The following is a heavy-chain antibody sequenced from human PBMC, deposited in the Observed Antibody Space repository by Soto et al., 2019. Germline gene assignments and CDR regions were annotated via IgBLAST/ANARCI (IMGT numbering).Heavy chain of an antibody. CDR3: ARKGDTYYDAMYV. J-gene: IGHJ6*01. CDR1: GFSLSNSKMG. V-gene: IGHV2-26*01. D-gene: IGHD1-26*01. Sequence: QVTLKESGPVLVRPTETLTLTCAVSGFSLSNSKMGVSWIRQPPGKALEWLAHIFSNDEESYSTSLKSRLTISKDPSKSQVVLTMTDIDPADTATYYCARKGDTYYDAMYVWGHGYTFIVSS. CDR2: IFSNDEE.